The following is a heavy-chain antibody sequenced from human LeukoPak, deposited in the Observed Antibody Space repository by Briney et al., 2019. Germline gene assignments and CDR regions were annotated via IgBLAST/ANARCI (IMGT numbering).Heavy chain of an antibody. CDR2: ISSSSYI. J-gene: IGHJ3*02. Sequence: GGSLTLSCAASGFTFSSHSLKWVRQAPGKGLEWVSSISSSSYIYYADSVKGRSTISRDNAKNSLYLQMNSLRAEDTAVYYCARGRFGSGSVDAFDIWGQGTMVTVSS. CDR1: GFTFSSHS. V-gene: IGHV3-21*01. CDR3: ARGRFGSGSVDAFDI. D-gene: IGHD3-3*01.